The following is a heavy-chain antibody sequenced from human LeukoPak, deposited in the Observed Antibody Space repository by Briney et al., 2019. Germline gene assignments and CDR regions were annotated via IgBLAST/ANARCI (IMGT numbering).Heavy chain of an antibody. J-gene: IGHJ4*02. V-gene: IGHV3-7*01. Sequence: GGSLRLSCAASGFIFSTYWMTWVRQAPGKGLEWVANIKQDGSEKYYVDSVKGRFTISRDNAKDSLYLQMNGLRTEDTAVYYCARHPPATFDYWGQGTLVTVSS. CDR1: GFIFSTYW. CDR3: ARHPPATFDY. CDR2: IKQDGSEK.